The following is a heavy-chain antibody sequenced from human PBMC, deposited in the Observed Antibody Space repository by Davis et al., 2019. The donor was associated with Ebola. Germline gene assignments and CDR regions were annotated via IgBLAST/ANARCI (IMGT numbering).Heavy chain of an antibody. D-gene: IGHD6-19*01. CDR3: ARGVAVGGFYFND. Sequence: GESLKTSCAVSWFTFSSCGMYWVRQAPGKGLEWVAVISYDGSKTYYADPVKGRFTVSRDNTKTSLYLQMNTRRAEDTAVYFCARGVAVGGFYFNDWGQGTLVTVSS. CDR1: WFTFSSCG. J-gene: IGHJ4*02. CDR2: ISYDGSKT. V-gene: IGHV3-30*03.